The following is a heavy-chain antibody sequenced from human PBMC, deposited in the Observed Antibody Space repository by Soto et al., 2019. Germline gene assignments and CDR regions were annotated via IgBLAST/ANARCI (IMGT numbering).Heavy chain of an antibody. D-gene: IGHD3-3*01. V-gene: IGHV4-59*01. CDR3: VRHKITIFGTTYYYGMDV. CDR2: IYYSGST. CDR1: GGSISSYY. J-gene: IGHJ6*02. Sequence: SETLSLTCTFSGGSISSYYWSWIRQPPGKGLEWIGYIYYSGSTNYNPSLKSRVTISVDTSKNQFSLKLSSVTAADTAVYYCVRHKITIFGTTYYYGMDVWGQGTTVTVSS.